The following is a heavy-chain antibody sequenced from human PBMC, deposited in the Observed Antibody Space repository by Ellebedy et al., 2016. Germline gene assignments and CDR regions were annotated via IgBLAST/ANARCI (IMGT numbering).Heavy chain of an antibody. Sequence: ASVKVSXKASRYTFTSYDINWVRQATGQGLEWMGWMNPNSGNTGYAQKFQGRVTMTRNTSISTAYMELSSLRSEDTAVYYCARLSVDIVATVDYWGQGTLVTVSS. J-gene: IGHJ4*02. D-gene: IGHD5-12*01. CDR2: MNPNSGNT. CDR1: RYTFTSYD. V-gene: IGHV1-8*01. CDR3: ARLSVDIVATVDY.